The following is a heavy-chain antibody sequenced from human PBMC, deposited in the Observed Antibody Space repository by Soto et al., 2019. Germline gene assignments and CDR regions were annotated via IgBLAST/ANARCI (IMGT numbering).Heavy chain of an antibody. CDR1: GGSFSGYY. D-gene: IGHD2-2*01. CDR2: INHSGST. Sequence: SETLSLTCAVYGGSFSGYYWSWIRQPPGKGLEWIGEINHSGSTNYNPSLKSRVTISVDTSKNQFSLKLSSVTAADTAVYYCAGLTSNIVVVPAAVKDYYYYGMDVWGQGTTVTVSS. V-gene: IGHV4-34*01. J-gene: IGHJ6*02. CDR3: AGLTSNIVVVPAAVKDYYYYGMDV.